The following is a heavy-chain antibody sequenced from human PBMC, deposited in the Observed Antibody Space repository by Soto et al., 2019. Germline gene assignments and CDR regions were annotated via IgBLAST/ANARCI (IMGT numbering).Heavy chain of an antibody. CDR1: GYTFTSYG. CDR3: ARGGATTYYDFWSGPDY. V-gene: IGHV1-18*04. CDR2: ISAYNGNT. D-gene: IGHD3-3*01. J-gene: IGHJ4*02. Sequence: ASVKVSCKASGYTFTSYGISWVRQAPGQGLEWMGWISAYNGNTNYAQKLQGRVTMTTDTSTSTAYMELRSLRSDDTAVYYCARGGATTYYDFWSGPDYCGQRTLFPASS.